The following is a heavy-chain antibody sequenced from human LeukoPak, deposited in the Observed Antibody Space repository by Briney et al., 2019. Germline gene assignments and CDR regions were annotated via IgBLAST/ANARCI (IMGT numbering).Heavy chain of an antibody. Sequence: GGSLGLSCAASGFTFDDYAMSWVRPPPGKGLEWVSGVNWSGGSTGYADSVKGRFTISRDNAKNSLYLQMNSLRDEDTTLYYCARDPARQWLGVDYYYYYMDVWGKGTTVTVSS. V-gene: IGHV3-20*04. J-gene: IGHJ6*03. CDR3: ARDPARQWLGVDYYYYYMDV. CDR1: GFTFDDYA. CDR2: VNWSGGST. D-gene: IGHD6-19*01.